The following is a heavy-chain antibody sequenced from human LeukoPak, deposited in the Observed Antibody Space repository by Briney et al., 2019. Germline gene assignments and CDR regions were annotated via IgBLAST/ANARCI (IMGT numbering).Heavy chain of an antibody. CDR2: IYTSGST. CDR3: ARLSYYDSSIDY. J-gene: IGHJ4*02. Sequence: SETLSLTCTVSGGSISSYYWSWIRQPPGKGLEWIGHIYTSGSTNYNPSLKSRVTISVDTSKNQFSLKLSSVTAADTAVYYCARLSYYDSSIDYWGQGALVTVSS. D-gene: IGHD3-22*01. V-gene: IGHV4-4*09. CDR1: GGSISSYY.